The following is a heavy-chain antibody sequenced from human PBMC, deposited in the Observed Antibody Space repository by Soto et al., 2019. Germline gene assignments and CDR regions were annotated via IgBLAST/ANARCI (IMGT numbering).Heavy chain of an antibody. CDR1: GFTFSSYA. V-gene: IGHV3-23*01. Sequence: GGSLRLSCAASGFTFSSYAMSWVRQAPGKGLEWVSAISGSGGSTYYVDSVKGRFTISRDNSKNTLYLQMNSLRAEDTAVYYCAKDAHYYDSSGYYYIDYWGQGTLVTVSS. J-gene: IGHJ4*02. D-gene: IGHD3-22*01. CDR3: AKDAHYYDSSGYYYIDY. CDR2: ISGSGGST.